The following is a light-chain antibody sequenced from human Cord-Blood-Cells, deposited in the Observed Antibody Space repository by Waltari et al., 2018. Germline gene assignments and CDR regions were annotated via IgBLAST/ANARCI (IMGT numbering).Light chain of an antibody. CDR3: SSYTSSSTLV. V-gene: IGLV2-14*01. CDR2: DVS. CDR1: SSDVGGYNY. Sequence: QSALTQPASVSGSPGQSITISCTGTSSDVGGYNYVSWYQQHPGKAPKLMIYDVSKLPSGVSNRFSGSKSGNTASLTISGLHAEDEADYYCSSYTSSSTLVFGGGSKLTVL. J-gene: IGLJ2*01.